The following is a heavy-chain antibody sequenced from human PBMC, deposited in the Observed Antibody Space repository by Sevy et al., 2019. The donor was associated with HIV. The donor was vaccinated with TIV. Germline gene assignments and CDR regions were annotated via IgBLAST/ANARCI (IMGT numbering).Heavy chain of an antibody. D-gene: IGHD2-15*01. Sequence: GESLKISCAASGFIFCNHGMHWVRQATGKGLECVAVISYDGSYKNYGDSVKGRFTISRDNSKNTLYLQMDSLRAEDTAVFYCAKGPFGGNDFASWGQGPLVTVSS. J-gene: IGHJ4*02. CDR2: ISYDGSYK. V-gene: IGHV3-30*18. CDR3: AKGPFGGNDFAS. CDR1: GFIFCNHG.